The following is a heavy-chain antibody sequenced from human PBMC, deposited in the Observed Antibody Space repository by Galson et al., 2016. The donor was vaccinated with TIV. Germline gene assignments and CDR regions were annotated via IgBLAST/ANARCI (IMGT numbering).Heavy chain of an antibody. V-gene: IGHV5-51*01. CDR2: IYAGASDT. D-gene: IGHD3-10*01. CDR1: GYSFSSYW. J-gene: IGHJ4*02. CDR3: ARAGGAADY. Sequence: QSGAEVKKPGESLKISCQGSGYSFSSYWIAWGRQMPGEGLEWMGVIYAGASDTRYSPSFQGQVTISADKSISTAYRQWSSLRASDTPMYYWARAGGAADYWGQGTLVTVSS.